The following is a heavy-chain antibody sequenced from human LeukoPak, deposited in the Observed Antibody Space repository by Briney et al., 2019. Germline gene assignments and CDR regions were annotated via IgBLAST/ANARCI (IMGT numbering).Heavy chain of an antibody. Sequence: ASVKVSCKASGYTFTSYGISWVRQAPGQGLEWMGWISAYNGNTNYAQKLQGRVTMTTDTSTSTAYMELSSLRSEDTAVYYCARARLRFLEWSPEPLDYWGQGTLVTVSS. CDR2: ISAYNGNT. D-gene: IGHD3-3*01. V-gene: IGHV1-18*01. CDR1: GYTFTSYG. CDR3: ARARLRFLEWSPEPLDY. J-gene: IGHJ4*02.